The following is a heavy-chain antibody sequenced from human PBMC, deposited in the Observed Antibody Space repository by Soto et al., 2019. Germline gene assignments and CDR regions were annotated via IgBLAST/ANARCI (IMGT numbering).Heavy chain of an antibody. V-gene: IGHV1-18*01. D-gene: IGHD3-9*01. Sequence: QVQLVQSGAEVKKPGASVRVSCKASGYTFTSYGISWVRQAPGQGLEWMGWISAYNGNTNYAQKLQSRVTMTTDTSTSTANKELRSRRSDDTAVYYCARYGPDFLPRVRYFDGLQPTEFEYRGQGTLVTVSS. CDR1: GYTFTSYG. CDR3: ARYGPDFLPRVRYFDGLQPTEFEY. CDR2: ISAYNGNT. J-gene: IGHJ4*02.